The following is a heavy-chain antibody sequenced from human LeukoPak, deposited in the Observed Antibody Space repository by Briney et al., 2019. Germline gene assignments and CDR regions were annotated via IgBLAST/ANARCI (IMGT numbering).Heavy chain of an antibody. J-gene: IGHJ4*02. CDR2: IWHDGTNE. CDR3: AKVRFSSSWYLFDH. Sequence: GGSLRLSCVASGFTFSTYVMHWVRQAPGRGLEWVAVIWHDGTNENYADSVKGRFTISRDNSKNTLYLQMNSQRAEDTAVYYCAKVRFSSSWYLFDHWGQGTLVTASS. CDR1: GFTFSTYV. D-gene: IGHD6-13*01. V-gene: IGHV3-33*06.